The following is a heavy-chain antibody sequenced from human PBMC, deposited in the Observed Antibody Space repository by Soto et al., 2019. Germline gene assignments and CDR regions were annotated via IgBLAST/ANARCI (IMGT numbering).Heavy chain of an antibody. V-gene: IGHV4-59*01. CDR3: ARALRADY. CDR2: IYYTGTT. CDR1: GGSMTNFY. J-gene: IGHJ4*02. Sequence: ETLSLTCTVSGGSMTNFYWTWIRQPPGKGLEWIGYIYYTGTTNYNPSLKSRVTISVDTSKNQFSLKLSSVTAADTAVYYCARALRADYWGQGTLVTVSS. D-gene: IGHD2-8*01.